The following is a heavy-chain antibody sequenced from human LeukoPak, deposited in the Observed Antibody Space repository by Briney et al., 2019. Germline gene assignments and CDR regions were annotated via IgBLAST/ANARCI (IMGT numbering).Heavy chain of an antibody. J-gene: IGHJ4*02. CDR2: ISFDETKK. D-gene: IGHD2-21*01. CDR3: ARMKVIKGASLDY. CDR1: GFTFSSYW. Sequence: GGSLRLSCAASGFTFSSYWMSWVRQAPGKGLEWVAVISFDETKKYYADSVKGRFTISRDNSNNTLFLQMNSVKTEDTAVYFCARMKVIKGASLDYWGQGSLVTVSS. V-gene: IGHV3-30*03.